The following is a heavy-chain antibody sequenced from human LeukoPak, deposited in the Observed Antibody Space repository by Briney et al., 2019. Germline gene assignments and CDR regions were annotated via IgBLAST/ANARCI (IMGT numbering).Heavy chain of an antibody. CDR1: GFTVSSNY. D-gene: IGHD2-15*01. CDR3: ARDYCSGGSCYGGHDY. V-gene: IGHV3-7*03. CDR2: IKHDGSET. Sequence: PGGSLRLSCAASGFTVSSNYMSWVRQAPGKGLEWVANIKHDGSETYYVDSVKGRFTLSRGNAKNSVFLQMNSLRAEDTAFYYCARDYCSGGSCYGGHDYWGQGTLVTVSS. J-gene: IGHJ4*02.